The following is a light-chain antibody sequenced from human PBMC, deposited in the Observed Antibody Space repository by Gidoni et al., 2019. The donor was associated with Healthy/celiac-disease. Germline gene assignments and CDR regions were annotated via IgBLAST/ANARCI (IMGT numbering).Light chain of an antibody. CDR1: QDISNY. J-gene: IGKJ3*01. CDR3: QQYDNLPRAF. V-gene: IGKV1-33*01. Sequence: DIQMTQSPSSLSASVGDRVTITCQASQDISNYLNWYQQKPGKAPKLLIYDASNLETGVPSRFSGSGSGTDFTFTISSLQPEDIATYYCQQYDNLPRAFFXPXTKVDIK. CDR2: DAS.